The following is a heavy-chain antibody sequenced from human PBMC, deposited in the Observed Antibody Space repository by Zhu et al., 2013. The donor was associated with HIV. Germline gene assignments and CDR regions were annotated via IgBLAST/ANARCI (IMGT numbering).Heavy chain of an antibody. CDR2: INPSGGST. D-gene: IGHD3-10*01. CDR3: ARGIESRFGEDYYNHMDV. V-gene: IGHV1-46*01. Sequence: QVQLVQSGAEVKKPGASVKVSCKTEGYDFTNNHIHWVRQVPGQGLEWIGLINPSGGSTIYTKRFQGRVTMTRDTPTSTVYVEVTSLNSEDTAVYYCARGIESRFGEDYYNHMDVWGKGTTVIVSS. J-gene: IGHJ6*03. CDR1: GYDFTNNH.